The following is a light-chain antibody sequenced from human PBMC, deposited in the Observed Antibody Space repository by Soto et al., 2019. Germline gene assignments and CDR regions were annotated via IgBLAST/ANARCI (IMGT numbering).Light chain of an antibody. V-gene: IGKV1-6*01. CDR1: QGARDD. CDR3: LQESNYPLT. Sequence: IQMTQSPSSLSASVGDRVTITCRASQGARDDVGWYQQKPGKAPKLLIYSASTLQSGVPSRFSGSGSGTDFTLTIRGLQPEDFATYYCLQESNYPLTFGGGTKVEIK. CDR2: SAS. J-gene: IGKJ4*01.